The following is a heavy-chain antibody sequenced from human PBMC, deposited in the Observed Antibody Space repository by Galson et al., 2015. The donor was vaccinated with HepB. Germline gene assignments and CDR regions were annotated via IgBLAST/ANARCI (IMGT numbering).Heavy chain of an antibody. CDR1: GFTFGDYA. V-gene: IGHV3-49*03. D-gene: IGHD3-10*01. CDR2: IRSKAYGGTT. J-gene: IGHJ4*02. CDR3: TREGPLLWFGELLSFDY. Sequence: SLRLSCAASGFTFGDYAMSWFRQAPGKGLEWVGFIRSKAYGGTTEYAASVKGRFTISRDDSKSIAYLQMNSLKTEDTAVYYCTREGPLLWFGELLSFDYWGQGTLVTVSS.